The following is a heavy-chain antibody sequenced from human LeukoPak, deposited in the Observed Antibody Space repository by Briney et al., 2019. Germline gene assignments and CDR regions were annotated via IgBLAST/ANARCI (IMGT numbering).Heavy chain of an antibody. CDR1: GGSFSSSSYY. D-gene: IGHD3-22*01. CDR3: AGGYYLFDS. J-gene: IGHJ4*02. V-gene: IGHV4-39*01. Sequence: ASETLSLTCTVSGGSFSSSSYYWGWIRQPPGKGLEWIGSMYYSGSTYYNPSLKSRVTISVDTSKNQFSLKLSSVTAADTAIYYCAGGYYLFDSWGQGTLVTVSP. CDR2: MYYSGST.